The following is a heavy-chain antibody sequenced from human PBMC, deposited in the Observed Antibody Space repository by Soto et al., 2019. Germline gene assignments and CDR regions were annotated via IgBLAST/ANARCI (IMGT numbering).Heavy chain of an antibody. J-gene: IGHJ6*02. CDR2: ISGSGGST. V-gene: IGHV3-23*01. CDR1: GFTFSSYV. CDR3: AKGPRAPPPHDYGMDV. Sequence: EVQLLESGGGLVQPGGSLRVSCVASGFTFSSYVMNWVRQAPGKGLYLVSGISGSGGSTYYADSVKGRFTISRDNSKNTLYLQMNSRRVEDTAVYYCAKGPRAPPPHDYGMDVWGQGTTVTVSS.